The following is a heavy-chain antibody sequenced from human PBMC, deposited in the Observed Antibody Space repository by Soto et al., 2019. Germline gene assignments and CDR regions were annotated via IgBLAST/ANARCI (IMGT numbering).Heavy chain of an antibody. CDR2: INPNSGGT. D-gene: IGHD6-19*01. J-gene: IGHJ4*02. CDR3: ARRSSGWSDY. CDR1: GYTFSDYH. Sequence: QVQLVQSGAEVKKPGASVNISCKASGYTFSDYHMHWVRQAPGQGHEWMGWINPNSGGTKSAQKFQGRVTMTRDTSISTAYMELSNLRSDDTAVYYGARRSSGWSDYWGQGTLVTVSS. V-gene: IGHV1-2*02.